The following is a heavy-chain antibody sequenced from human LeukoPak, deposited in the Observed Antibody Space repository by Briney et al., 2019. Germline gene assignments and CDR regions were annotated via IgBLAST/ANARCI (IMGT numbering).Heavy chain of an antibody. CDR2: ISAYNGNT. CDR3: ARDQRSSWTIYYYYYGMDV. J-gene: IGHJ6*02. D-gene: IGHD6-13*01. CDR1: GYTFTSYG. Sequence: VASVKVSCKASGYTFTSYGISWVRQAPGQGLEWMGWISAYNGNTNYAQELQGRVTMTTDTSTSTAYMELRSLRSDDKAVYYCARDQRSSWTIYYYYYGMDVWGQGTTVTVSS. V-gene: IGHV1-18*01.